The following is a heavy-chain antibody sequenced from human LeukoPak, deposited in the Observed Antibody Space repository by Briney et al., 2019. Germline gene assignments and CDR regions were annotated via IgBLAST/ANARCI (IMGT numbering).Heavy chain of an antibody. D-gene: IGHD3-3*01. J-gene: IGHJ4*02. CDR1: GGTFSSYA. CDR2: IIPIFGTA. V-gene: IGHV1-69*13. CDR3: ARDRREAYYDFWSGYFLFWY. Sequence: GASVKVSCKASGGTFSSYAISWVRQAPGQGLEWMGGIIPIFGTANYAQKFQGRVTITADESTSTAYMELSSLRSEDTAVYYCARDRREAYYDFWSGYFLFWYWGQGTLVTVPS.